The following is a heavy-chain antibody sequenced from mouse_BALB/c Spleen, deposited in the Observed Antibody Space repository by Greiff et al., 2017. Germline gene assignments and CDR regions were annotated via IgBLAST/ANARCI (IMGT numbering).Heavy chain of an antibody. Sequence: VHLVESGAELARPGASVKLSCKASGYTFTSYWMQWVKQRPGQGLEWIGAIYPGDGDTRYTQKFKGKATLTADKSSSTAYMQLSSLASEDSAVYYCARSGYDGDYWGQGTTLTVSS. CDR1: GYTFTSYW. J-gene: IGHJ2*01. CDR2: IYPGDGDT. CDR3: ARSGYDGDY. D-gene: IGHD2-2*01. V-gene: IGHV1-87*01.